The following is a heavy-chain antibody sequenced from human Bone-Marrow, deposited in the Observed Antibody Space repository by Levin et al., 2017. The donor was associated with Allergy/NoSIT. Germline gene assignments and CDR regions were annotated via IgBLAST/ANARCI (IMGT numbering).Heavy chain of an antibody. D-gene: IGHD6-19*01. Sequence: RTGGSLRLSCAASGFTFSSYAMNWVRQAPGKGLEWVSAISHSDGDTYYADSVKGRFTISRDNSKNTLYLQMNSLRADDTAVYYCAKGWGSGSDNRVWGQGTLVTVSS. CDR1: GFTFSSYA. CDR2: ISHSDGDT. CDR3: AKGWGSGSDNRV. V-gene: IGHV3-23*01. J-gene: IGHJ4*02.